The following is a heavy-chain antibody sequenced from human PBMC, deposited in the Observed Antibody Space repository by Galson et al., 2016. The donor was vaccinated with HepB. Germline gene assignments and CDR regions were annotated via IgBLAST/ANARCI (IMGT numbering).Heavy chain of an antibody. Sequence: TLSLTCTVSGGSISSGDFSWSWLRQPPGKGLEWIGFIYHTGRHFYNPSLKSRVTMSVDMSRNHFSLKVTSVTAADTAVCYCARGPLTSMTTDQWFDPWGQGTLVTVSS. CDR1: GGSISSGDFS. J-gene: IGHJ5*02. V-gene: IGHV4-30-2*01. CDR2: IYHTGRH. D-gene: IGHD4-17*01. CDR3: ARGPLTSMTTDQWFDP.